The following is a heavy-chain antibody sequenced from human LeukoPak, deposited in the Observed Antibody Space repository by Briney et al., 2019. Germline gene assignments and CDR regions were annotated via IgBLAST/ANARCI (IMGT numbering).Heavy chain of an antibody. CDR3: AGKPVLEGEYYFDY. J-gene: IGHJ4*02. Sequence: GASVKVSCKASGYTFTDYYMHWVQQAPGKGLEWMGRVDPEDGETIYAEKFQGRVTITADTSTDTAYMELRSLRSEDTAVYYCAGKPVLEGEYYFDYWGQGTLVTVSS. CDR2: VDPEDGET. V-gene: IGHV1-69-2*01. CDR1: GYTFTDYY. D-gene: IGHD3-3*01.